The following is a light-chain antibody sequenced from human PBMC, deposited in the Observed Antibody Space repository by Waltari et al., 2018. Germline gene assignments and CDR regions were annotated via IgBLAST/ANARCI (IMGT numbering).Light chain of an antibody. Sequence: QSVLTQPPSVSGAPGQRVTISCTGSSSNIGADYDVPWYQQFPGTAPKLRIYENTTRPSGVPDRFSGSKSGTSASLAITGLQAEDESDYYCQSYDSSLRGSVFGGGTKLTVL. V-gene: IGLV1-40*01. CDR1: SSNIGADYD. J-gene: IGLJ3*02. CDR3: QSYDSSLRGSV. CDR2: ENT.